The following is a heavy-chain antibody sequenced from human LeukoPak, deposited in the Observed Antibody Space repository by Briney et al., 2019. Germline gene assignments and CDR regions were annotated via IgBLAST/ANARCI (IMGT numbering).Heavy chain of an antibody. CDR2: INHSGSN. D-gene: IGHD2-15*01. Sequence: SETLSLTCAVYGGSFSGYYWSWMRQPPGKGLEWMGEINHSGSNNYTPSLTRRVPISVDTSKTQFSLTLSSVTAADTAVYYWARAASYCSGGSCYSGEKNSFDSWGQGTLVSVSS. CDR3: ARAASYCSGGSCYSGEKNSFDS. CDR1: GGSFSGYY. V-gene: IGHV4-34*01. J-gene: IGHJ4*02.